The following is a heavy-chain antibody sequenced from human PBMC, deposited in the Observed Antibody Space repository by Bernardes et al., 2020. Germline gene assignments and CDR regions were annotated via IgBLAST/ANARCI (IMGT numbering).Heavy chain of an antibody. CDR1: GGSISSYY. Sequence: SETLSLTCTVSGGSISSYYWSWIRQPPGKGLEWIGYIYYSGSTNYNPSLKSRVTISVDTSKNQFSLKLSSVTAADTAVYYCARVAAAGKYFQHWGQGTLVTVSS. V-gene: IGHV4-59*01. CDR3: ARVAAAGKYFQH. CDR2: IYYSGST. D-gene: IGHD6-13*01. J-gene: IGHJ1*01.